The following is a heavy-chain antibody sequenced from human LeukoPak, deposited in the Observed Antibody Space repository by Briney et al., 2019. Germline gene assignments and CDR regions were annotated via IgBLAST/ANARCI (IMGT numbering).Heavy chain of an antibody. CDR1: GFTVSSNS. Sequence: SGGSLRLSCTVSGFTVSSNSMSWVRQAPGKGLEWVSFIYSDNTHYSDSVKGRFTISSDNSKNTLYLQMNSLRAEDAAVYYCARRAGAYSHPYDYWGQVTLVTV. CDR3: ARRAGAYSHPYDY. D-gene: IGHD4/OR15-4a*01. V-gene: IGHV3-53*01. J-gene: IGHJ4*02. CDR2: IYSDNT.